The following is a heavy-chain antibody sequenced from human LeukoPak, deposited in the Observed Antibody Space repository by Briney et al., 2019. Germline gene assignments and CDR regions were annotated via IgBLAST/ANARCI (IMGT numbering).Heavy chain of an antibody. CDR3: ARDSYCSSTSCYTGYVDY. J-gene: IGHJ4*02. V-gene: IGHV1-18*01. CDR2: ISAYNGNT. D-gene: IGHD2-2*02. CDR1: GYTFTSYG. Sequence: ASVKVSCKASGYTFTSYGISWVRQAPGQGLEWMGWISAYNGNTNYAQKLQGRVTMTTDTSTSTAYMELRSLRSDDTAVYYCARDSYCSSTSCYTGYVDYWGQGTLVTVSS.